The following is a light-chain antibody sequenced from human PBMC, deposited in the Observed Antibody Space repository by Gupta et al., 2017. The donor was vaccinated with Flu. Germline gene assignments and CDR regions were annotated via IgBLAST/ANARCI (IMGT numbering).Light chain of an antibody. V-gene: IGLV1-51*01. CDR2: DND. CDR3: GTWDNSLSAVV. J-gene: IGLJ2*01. Sequence: QSVLTQPPSVSAAPRQKVTISCPGSSSNIGINYVSWYQQLPGTAPQLLIYDNDKRPSGIPDRFSGSKSGTSATLGITGLQTGDEADYYCGTWDNSLSAVVFGGGTKLAVL. CDR1: SSNIGINY.